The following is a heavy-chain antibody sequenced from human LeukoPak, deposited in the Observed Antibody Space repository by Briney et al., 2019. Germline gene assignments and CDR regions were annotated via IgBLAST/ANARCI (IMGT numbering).Heavy chain of an antibody. CDR3: ARQTGSGLFILP. CDR2: INPNSGGT. D-gene: IGHD3/OR15-3a*01. CDR1: GYTFTGYY. J-gene: IGHJ4*02. V-gene: IGHV1-2*02. Sequence: ASVKVSCKASGYTFTGYYMHWVRQAPGQGLEWMGWINPNSGGTNCAQKFQGRVTMTRDTSISTAYMELSRLRSDDTAVYYCARQTGSGLFILPGGQGTLVTVSS.